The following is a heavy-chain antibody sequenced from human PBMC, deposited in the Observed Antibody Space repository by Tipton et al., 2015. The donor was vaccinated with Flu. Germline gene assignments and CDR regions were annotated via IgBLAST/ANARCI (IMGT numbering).Heavy chain of an antibody. CDR3: ARAKKVVVPVNWVDP. V-gene: IGHV3-21*01. J-gene: IGHJ5*02. CDR1: GFTFSSYS. Sequence: AVSGFTFSSYSMNWVRQAPGKGLEWVSSISSSSSYIYYADSVKDRFTISRDNAKNSLYLQMNSLRAEDTAVYYCARAKKVVVPVNWVDPWGQGTLVTVSS. CDR2: ISSSSSYI. D-gene: IGHD2-15*01.